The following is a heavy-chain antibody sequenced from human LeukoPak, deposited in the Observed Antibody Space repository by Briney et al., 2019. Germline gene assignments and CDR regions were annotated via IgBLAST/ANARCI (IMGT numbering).Heavy chain of an antibody. CDR3: ARDRNSYGYRVTDY. V-gene: IGHV3-53*01. J-gene: IGHJ4*02. Sequence: PGGSLRLSCVASGFTFSDYGMHWVRQAPGKGLEWVSVIYSGGSTYYADSVKGRFTISRDNSKNTLYLQMNSLRAEDTAVYYCARDRNSYGYRVTDYWGQGTLITVSS. D-gene: IGHD5-18*01. CDR2: IYSGGST. CDR1: GFTFSDYG.